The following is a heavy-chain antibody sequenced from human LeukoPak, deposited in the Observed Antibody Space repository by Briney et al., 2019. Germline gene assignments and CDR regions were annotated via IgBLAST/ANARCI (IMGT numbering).Heavy chain of an antibody. CDR3: ARDLFPTYYYDSSGST. V-gene: IGHV4-39*07. CDR1: GGSISSSSYY. CDR2: IYTSGST. Sequence: SETLSLTCTVSGGSISSSSYYWGWIRQPPGKGLEWIGSIYTSGSTNYNPSLKSRVTMSVDTSKNQFSLKLSSVTAADTAVYYCARDLFPTYYYDSSGSTWGQGTLVTVSS. D-gene: IGHD3-22*01. J-gene: IGHJ4*02.